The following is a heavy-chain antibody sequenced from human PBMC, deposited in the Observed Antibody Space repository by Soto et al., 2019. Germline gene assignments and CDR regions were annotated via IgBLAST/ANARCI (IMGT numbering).Heavy chain of an antibody. CDR1: GDRVSSSSAA. CDR2: TSYRSKWYN. D-gene: IGHD5-18*01. Sequence: SQTLSLTCAISGDRVSSSSAAWNGIREWPSRGLEWLGRTSYRSKWYNDYAVSVKSRITINPDTSKNQFSLQLNSVTPEDTAVYYCARRGYSYGRSDGMDVWGQGTTVTVSS. V-gene: IGHV6-1*01. CDR3: ARRGYSYGRSDGMDV. J-gene: IGHJ6*02.